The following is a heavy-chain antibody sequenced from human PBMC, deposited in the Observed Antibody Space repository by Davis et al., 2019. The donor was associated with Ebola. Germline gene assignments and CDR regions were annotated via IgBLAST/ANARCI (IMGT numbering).Heavy chain of an antibody. Sequence: GESLKISCAASGFTFSGSAMHWVRQASGKGLEWVGRIRSKANSYATAYAASVKGRFTISRDDSKNTAYLQMNSLKTEDTAVYYCARVYDYHYGMDVWGQGTTVTVSS. J-gene: IGHJ6*02. CDR2: IRSKANSYAT. CDR1: GFTFSGSA. V-gene: IGHV3-73*01. D-gene: IGHD5-12*01. CDR3: ARVYDYHYGMDV.